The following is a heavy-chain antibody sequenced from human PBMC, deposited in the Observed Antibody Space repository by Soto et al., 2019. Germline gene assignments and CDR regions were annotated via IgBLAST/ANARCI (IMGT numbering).Heavy chain of an antibody. V-gene: IGHV4-59*08. D-gene: IGHD6-19*01. J-gene: IGHJ4*02. CDR1: GGSISSYY. CDR3: ARGSGWPSYFDY. Sequence: QVQLQESGPGLVKPSETLSLTCTVSGGSISSYYWSWIRQPPGKGLEWIGYIYYSGSTNYNPSLESGVAISVDTSKNQFSLKLSSVTAADTAMYYCARGSGWPSYFDYWGQGTLVTVSS. CDR2: IYYSGST.